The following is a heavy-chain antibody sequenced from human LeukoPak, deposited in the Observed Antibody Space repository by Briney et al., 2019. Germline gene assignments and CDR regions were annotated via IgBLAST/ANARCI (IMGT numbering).Heavy chain of an antibody. CDR1: GFTFSSYA. CDR3: AKGYYGMDV. Sequence: PGGSLRLSCAASGFTFSSYAMHWVRQAPGKGLEWVAVISYDGSNKYYVDSVKGRFTISRDNSKNTLYLQMNSLRAEDTAVYYCAKGYYGMDVWGQGATVTVSS. J-gene: IGHJ6*02. CDR2: ISYDGSNK. V-gene: IGHV3-30*04.